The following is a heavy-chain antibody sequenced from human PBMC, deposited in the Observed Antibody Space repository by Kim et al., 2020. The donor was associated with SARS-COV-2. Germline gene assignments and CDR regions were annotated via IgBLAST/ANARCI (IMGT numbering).Heavy chain of an antibody. V-gene: IGHV3-33*01. D-gene: IGHD1-26*01. Sequence: GGSLRLSCAASGFTFSSYGMHWVPQAPGKGLEWVAVIWHDGSKKYYADSVKGRFTISRDNTKNTLYLQMNSLRAEDTAVYYCARELLVGATSYGVDVGGRETGVSVPS. CDR1: GFTFSSYG. J-gene: IGHJ6*02. CDR3: ARELLVGATSYGVDV. CDR2: IWHDGSKK.